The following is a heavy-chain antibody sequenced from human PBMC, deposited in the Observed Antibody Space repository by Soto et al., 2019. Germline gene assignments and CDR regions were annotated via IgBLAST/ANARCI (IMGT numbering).Heavy chain of an antibody. Sequence: GGSLRLSCAASGFTFSSYWMSWVRQAPGKGLEWVANIKQDGSEKYYVDSVKGRFTISRDNAKNSLYLQMNSLRAEDTAVYYCARTTLGPGSWYGGMGWFDPWGQGTLVTVSS. CDR2: IKQDGSEK. D-gene: IGHD6-13*01. J-gene: IGHJ5*02. CDR1: GFTFSSYW. V-gene: IGHV3-7*01. CDR3: ARTTLGPGSWYGGMGWFDP.